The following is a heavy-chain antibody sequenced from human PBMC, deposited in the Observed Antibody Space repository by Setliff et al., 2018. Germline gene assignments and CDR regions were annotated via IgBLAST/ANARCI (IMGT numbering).Heavy chain of an antibody. CDR2: IKPSGGST. CDR1: GYTFTNYY. Sequence: ASVKVSCKASGYTFTNYYMHWVRQAPGQGLEWMGIIKPSGGSTNYAQKFQGRVTMTRDTSTSTVYMGLSSLRSEDTAVYYCARDSFYFDYSGHGCYYYGMDVWGQGTTVTVS. J-gene: IGHJ6*02. CDR3: ARDSFYFDYSGHGCYYYGMDV. D-gene: IGHD5-12*01. V-gene: IGHV1-46*01.